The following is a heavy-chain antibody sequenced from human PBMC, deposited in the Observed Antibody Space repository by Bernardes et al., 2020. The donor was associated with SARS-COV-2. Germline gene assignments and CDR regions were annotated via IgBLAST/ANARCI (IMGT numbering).Heavy chain of an antibody. CDR1: GFTVSNYG. CDR2: ITNDGSQK. J-gene: IGHJ4*02. V-gene: IGHV3-30*03. CDR3: AIGAVAGTEGFGF. Sequence: GGSLRLSCAGSGFTVSNYGMHWVRQAPGKGLEWVATITNDGSQKKYADSVKGRFTITRDNSKNTLFLQMNSLRTEDTAVHCCAIGAVAGTEGFGFWGQGALVTVSS. D-gene: IGHD6-19*01.